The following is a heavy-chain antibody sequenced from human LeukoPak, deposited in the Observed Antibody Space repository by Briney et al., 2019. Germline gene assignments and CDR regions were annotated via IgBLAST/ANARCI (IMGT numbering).Heavy chain of an antibody. D-gene: IGHD3-22*01. CDR1: GGSISSGGYS. V-gene: IGHV4-30-2*01. CDR3: ARGDYYDSSVAAFDI. CDR2: IYHSGST. Sequence: SETLSLTCAVSGGSISSGGYSWSWIRQPPGKGLEWIGYIYHSGSTYYNPSLKSRVTISVDRSKYQFSLKLSSVTAADTAVYYCARGDYYDSSVAAFDIWGQGTMVTVSS. J-gene: IGHJ3*02.